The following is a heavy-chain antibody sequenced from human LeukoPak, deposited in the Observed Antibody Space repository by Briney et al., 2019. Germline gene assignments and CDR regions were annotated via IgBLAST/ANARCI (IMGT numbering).Heavy chain of an antibody. Sequence: SETLSLTCTVSGGSISSYYWSWIRQPPGKGLEWIGSIYYSGSTYYNPSLKSRVTISVDTSKNQFSLKLTSVTAADTAVYYCARFNSGSYQHYFDYWGQGTLVTVSS. V-gene: IGHV4-39*07. CDR2: IYYSGST. CDR1: GGSISSYY. D-gene: IGHD1-26*01. CDR3: ARFNSGSYQHYFDY. J-gene: IGHJ4*02.